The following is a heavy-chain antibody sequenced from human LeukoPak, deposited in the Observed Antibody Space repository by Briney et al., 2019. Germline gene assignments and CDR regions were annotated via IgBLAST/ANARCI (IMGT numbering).Heavy chain of an antibody. D-gene: IGHD3-10*01. Sequence: SETLSLTCTVSGNSISSGYYWGWIRPPPGKGLEWIGSIYHSGGTYYNLSLKSRVTISVDTSKNQFSLKLSSVTAADTAVYYCARGTVRGVIVDYWGQGTLVTVSS. V-gene: IGHV4-38-2*02. CDR3: ARGTVRGVIVDY. CDR2: IYHSGGT. J-gene: IGHJ4*02. CDR1: GNSISSGYY.